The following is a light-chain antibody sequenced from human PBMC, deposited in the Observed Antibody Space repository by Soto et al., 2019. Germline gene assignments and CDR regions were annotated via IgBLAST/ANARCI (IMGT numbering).Light chain of an antibody. V-gene: IGKV1-5*01. CDR1: ESIATW. CDR2: DAS. Sequence: DIQMTQSPSPLSASVGDRVTITCRASESIATWLAWYQQKPGKAPKLLIYDASRLESGVPSRFSGGGSGREFTLTISGLQPDDFATYYCHQYNSFFGQGTKVDI. CDR3: HQYNSF. J-gene: IGKJ2*01.